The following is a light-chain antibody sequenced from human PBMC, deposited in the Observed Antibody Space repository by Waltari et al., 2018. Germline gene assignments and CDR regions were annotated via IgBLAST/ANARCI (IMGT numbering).Light chain of an antibody. CDR2: AAS. J-gene: IGKJ1*01. Sequence: EIVMTQSPATLSVSPGDRATLSCRASQSISSHLAWYQQKPGQAPRLVIYAASTRATGIPARFSGSGSGTDFTLAISSLQSEDSAIYYCQQYHNWPRVFGQGTKVEIK. CDR1: QSISSH. CDR3: QQYHNWPRV. V-gene: IGKV3-15*01.